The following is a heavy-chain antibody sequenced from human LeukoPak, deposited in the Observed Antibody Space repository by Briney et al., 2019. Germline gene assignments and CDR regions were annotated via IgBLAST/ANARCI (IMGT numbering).Heavy chain of an antibody. CDR1: SRSINSGNYY. D-gene: IGHD7-27*01. V-gene: IGHV4-61*09. CDR3: ARGITVLTLTGPQ. J-gene: IGHJ4*02. Sequence: KSSETLSLTCTVSSRSINSGNYYWNWIRQRQPAVKGLDWIGHIQIDGSTNYNPSLKSRITISVDTSKHQCYLKHSSVPAPDTAGDYWARGITVLTLTGPQWGRGT. CDR2: IQIDGST.